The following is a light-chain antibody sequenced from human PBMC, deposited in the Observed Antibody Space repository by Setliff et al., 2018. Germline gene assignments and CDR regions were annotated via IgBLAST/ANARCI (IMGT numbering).Light chain of an antibody. CDR2: YDS. Sequence: SYELTQPPSVSVAPGKTARITCGGNNIGSKSVHWYQQKPGQAPVLVIYYDSDRPSGIPERFSGSNSGNTATLTISRVEAGDEADYYCQVWDSGRVFGGGTQLTVL. CDR1: NIGSKS. J-gene: IGLJ3*02. V-gene: IGLV3-21*04. CDR3: QVWDSGRV.